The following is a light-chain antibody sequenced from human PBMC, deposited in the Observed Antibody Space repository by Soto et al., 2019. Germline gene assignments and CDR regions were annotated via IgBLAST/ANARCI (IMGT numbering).Light chain of an antibody. V-gene: IGKV3-11*01. CDR2: EAS. Sequence: IVWTQSPATLSLSPGERSTLSCLASQTVSSSLAWYQQKPVQAPRLLIYEASNRATGIPARFSGSGSGADFTLTISSLQSADFAVYYCQQYHNWPPITFGQGTRLDIK. CDR3: QQYHNWPPIT. J-gene: IGKJ5*01. CDR1: QTVSSS.